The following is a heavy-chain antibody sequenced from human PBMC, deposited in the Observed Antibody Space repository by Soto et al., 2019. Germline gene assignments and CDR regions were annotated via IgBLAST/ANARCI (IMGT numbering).Heavy chain of an antibody. Sequence: PSETLSLTCTVSGGSISSYYWSWIRQPPGKGLEWIGYIYYSGSTNYNPSLKSRVTISVDTSKNQFSLKLSSVTAADTAVYYCAREEQWLGAWFDPWGQGTLVTVSS. CDR2: IYYSGST. V-gene: IGHV4-59*12. CDR1: GGSISSYY. J-gene: IGHJ5*02. D-gene: IGHD6-19*01. CDR3: AREEQWLGAWFDP.